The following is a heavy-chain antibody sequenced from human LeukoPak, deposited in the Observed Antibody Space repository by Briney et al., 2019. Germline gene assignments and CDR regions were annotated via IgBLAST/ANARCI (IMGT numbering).Heavy chain of an antibody. CDR2: ISWDGGST. CDR1: GFTFDDYT. D-gene: IGHD6-13*01. V-gene: IGHV3-43*01. CDR3: AKDSGSSWYFDY. J-gene: IGHJ4*02. Sequence: GGSLRLSCAASGFTFDDYTMHWVRQAPGKGLEWVSLISWDGGSTYYADSVKGRFTISRDNSKNSLYLQMNSLRTEDTALYYCAKDSGSSWYFDYWGQGTRSPSPQ.